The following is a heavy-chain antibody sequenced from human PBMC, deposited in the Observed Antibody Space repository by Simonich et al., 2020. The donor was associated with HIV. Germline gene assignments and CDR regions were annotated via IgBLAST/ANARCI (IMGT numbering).Heavy chain of an antibody. D-gene: IGHD3-22*01. V-gene: IGHV3-15*01. Sequence: EVQLVESGGGLVNPGGSLSLSCAAFGFTFITTWMSWVRLAPGKGQEWVGRIKSKATGGKTDYAAPVKGRFTISRDDSGNTLYLQMNSLKTEDTAIYYCTTTFFSDSSGSYWGQGTLVIVSS. CDR1: GFTFITTW. CDR3: TTTFFSDSSGSY. CDR2: IKSKATGGKT. J-gene: IGHJ4*02.